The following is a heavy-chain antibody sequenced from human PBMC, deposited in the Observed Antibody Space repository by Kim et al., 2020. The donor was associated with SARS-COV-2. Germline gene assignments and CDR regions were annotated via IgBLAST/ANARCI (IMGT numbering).Heavy chain of an antibody. CDR3: ARDTYSGYSYAYYFDH. D-gene: IGHD5-12*01. CDR2: IIPLIETT. CDR1: GDTFSTYS. V-gene: IGHV1-69*08. Sequence: SVKVSCKASGDTFSTYSFSWVRQAPGQGFEWMGRIIPLIETTNYAQKFQGRVTITADKSTSTAYMELSSLRSEDTAIYYCARDTYSGYSYAYYFDHWGQRTLVTVSS. J-gene: IGHJ4*02.